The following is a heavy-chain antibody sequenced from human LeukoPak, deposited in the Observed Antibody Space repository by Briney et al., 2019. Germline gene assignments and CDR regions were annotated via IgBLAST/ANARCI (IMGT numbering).Heavy chain of an antibody. V-gene: IGHV3-23*01. CDR1: RFTFSSYA. D-gene: IGHD3-3*01. Sequence: PGGSLRLSCAASRFTFSSYAMSWVRQAPGKGLEWVSAISGSGDSTYYADSVKGRFTISGDNSKNTLYLQMNSLRAEDTAVYYCANYRDDFWSGYNDAFDIWGQGTMVTVSS. CDR2: ISGSGDST. J-gene: IGHJ3*02. CDR3: ANYRDDFWSGYNDAFDI.